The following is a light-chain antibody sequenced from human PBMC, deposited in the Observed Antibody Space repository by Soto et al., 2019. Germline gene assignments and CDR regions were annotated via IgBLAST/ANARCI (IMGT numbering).Light chain of an antibody. V-gene: IGLV2-23*02. CDR1: SSDVGSYNL. Sequence: QSVLTQPASVSGSPGQSITISCTGTSSDVGSYNLVSWYQQHPGKAPKLMIYEVSKRPSGVSNRFSGSKSGNTASLTISGLQAEDEADYSCCSYAGSSPPSAFGTGTKFTFL. CDR2: EVS. J-gene: IGLJ1*01. CDR3: CSYAGSSPPSA.